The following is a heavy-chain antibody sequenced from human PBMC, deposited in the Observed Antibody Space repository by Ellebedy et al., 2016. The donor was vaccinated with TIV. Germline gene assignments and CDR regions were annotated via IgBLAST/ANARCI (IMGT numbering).Heavy chain of an antibody. CDR3: ARGMYYSDSSGYSAYLDL. J-gene: IGHJ2*01. CDR2: INAGNGNT. D-gene: IGHD3-22*01. Sequence: AASVKVSCKASRYTFSSYATHWVRQAPGQRLEWMGWINAGNGNTKYSQKFQGRVIITRDTSATTAYMELSSLKFEDTAVYYCARGMYYSDSSGYSAYLDLWGRGTLVTVSS. CDR1: RYTFSSYA. V-gene: IGHV1-3*01.